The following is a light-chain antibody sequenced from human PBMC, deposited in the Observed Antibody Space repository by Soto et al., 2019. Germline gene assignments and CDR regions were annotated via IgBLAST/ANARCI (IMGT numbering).Light chain of an antibody. CDR3: AAWDDSLSGYV. V-gene: IGLV1-47*01. CDR2: RNN. Sequence: SVLTQPPSASGTPGQRVTISCSGSSSNIGSNYVYWYQQLPGTAPKLLIYRNNQRPSRVPDRFSGSKSGTSASLAISGLRSEDEADYYCAAWDDSLSGYVFGTGTKVTVL. J-gene: IGLJ1*01. CDR1: SSNIGSNY.